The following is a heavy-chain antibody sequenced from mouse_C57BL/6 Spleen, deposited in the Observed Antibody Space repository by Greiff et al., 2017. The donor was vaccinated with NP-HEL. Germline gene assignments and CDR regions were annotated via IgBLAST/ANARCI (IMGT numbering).Heavy chain of an antibody. CDR2: ISSGGSYT. D-gene: IGHD2-5*01. V-gene: IGHV5-6*02. CDR3: ARHDSKGGYFEY. Sequence: DVKLVESGGDLVKPGGSLKLSCAASGFTFSSYGMSWVRQTPDKRLEWVATISSGGSYTYYPDSVKGRFTISRDNAKNTPSLQMSSLKSEDTAMYYCARHDSKGGYFEYWGQGTTLTVSS. J-gene: IGHJ2*01. CDR1: GFTFSSYG.